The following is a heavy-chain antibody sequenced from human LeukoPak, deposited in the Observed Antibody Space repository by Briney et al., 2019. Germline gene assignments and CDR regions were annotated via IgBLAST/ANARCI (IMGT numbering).Heavy chain of an antibody. Sequence: SETLSLTCIVSGVSISSDNYWGWIRQSPGKGLELIGSVHFSGATHYNPSLKSRVAITLDTSKNQFSLKLNSVTAADTEIYYCAKHRMWLVGLESWGQGTLVTVSS. V-gene: IGHV4-39*01. D-gene: IGHD6-19*01. CDR2: VHFSGAT. CDR3: AKHRMWLVGLES. CDR1: GVSISSDNY. J-gene: IGHJ1*01.